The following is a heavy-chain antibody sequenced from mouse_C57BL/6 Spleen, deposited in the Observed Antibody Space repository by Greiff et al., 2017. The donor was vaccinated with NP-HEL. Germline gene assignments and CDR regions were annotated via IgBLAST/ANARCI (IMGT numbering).Heavy chain of an antibody. CDR2: ISDGGSYT. D-gene: IGHD2-5*01. V-gene: IGHV5-4*01. CDR3: SSPYYSNFAY. CDR1: GFTFSSYA. Sequence: DVQLVESGGGLVKPGGSLKLSCAASGFTFSSYAMSWVRQTPEKRLEWVATISDGGSYTYYPDNVKGRFTISRDNAKNNLYLQMSHLKSDDTAMYYCSSPYYSNFAYWGQGTLVTVSA. J-gene: IGHJ3*01.